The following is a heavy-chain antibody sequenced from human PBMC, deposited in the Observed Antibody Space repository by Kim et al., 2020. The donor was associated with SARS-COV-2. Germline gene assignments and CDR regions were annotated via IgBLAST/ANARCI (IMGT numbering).Heavy chain of an antibody. D-gene: IGHD3-3*01. Sequence: NYAQKLQGRVTMTTDTSTSTAYMELRSLRSDDTAVYYCARGRFLEWLVYWGQGTLVTVSS. CDR3: ARGRFLEWLVY. J-gene: IGHJ4*02. V-gene: IGHV1-18*01.